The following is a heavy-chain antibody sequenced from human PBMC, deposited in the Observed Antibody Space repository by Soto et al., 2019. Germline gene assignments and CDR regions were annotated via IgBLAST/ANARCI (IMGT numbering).Heavy chain of an antibody. J-gene: IGHJ4*02. CDR3: ARGPSGDKVDS. CDR2: IYDGGRT. CDR1: GGAISTVDYW. V-gene: IGHV4-30-4*01. Sequence: QVQLQESGPGLVKPSQTLSLTCTVSGGAISTVDYWWSWIRQSPDIVLEWIGHIYDGGRTYNNPSLESRVTMSVDTSKSQLYLTLRSVSAADTAVYYCARGPSGDKVDSWGQGTLVTVSS. D-gene: IGHD7-27*01.